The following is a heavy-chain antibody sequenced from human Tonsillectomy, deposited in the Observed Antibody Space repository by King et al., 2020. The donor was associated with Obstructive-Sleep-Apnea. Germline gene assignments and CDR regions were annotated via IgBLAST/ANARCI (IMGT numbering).Heavy chain of an antibody. CDR2: IKSDGIST. J-gene: IGHJ4*02. CDR1: GFTLSRYW. Sequence: VQLVESGGGLVQPGGSLRLSCAASGFTLSRYWMHWVRQAPGKGLVWVSGIKSDGISTSYADSVKGRFTMSRDNAKNTLYLQMNSLRAEDTAVYYCARELYGDYGVDYWGQGTLLTVSS. CDR3: ARELYGDYGVDY. V-gene: IGHV3-74*01. D-gene: IGHD4-17*01.